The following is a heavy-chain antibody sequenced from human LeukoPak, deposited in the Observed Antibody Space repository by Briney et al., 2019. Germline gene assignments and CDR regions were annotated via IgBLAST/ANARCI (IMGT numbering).Heavy chain of an antibody. CDR3: ASGLRYFDLYY. V-gene: IGHV4-4*07. Sequence: SETLSLTCTVSGGSISNYYYSWIRKPAGKGLEWIGRIYTSGSTNYNPSLKSRVTISVDTSKNQFSLKLSSVTAADTAVYYCASGLRYFDLYYWGQGTLVTVSS. CDR1: GGSISNYY. J-gene: IGHJ4*02. D-gene: IGHD3-9*01. CDR2: IYTSGST.